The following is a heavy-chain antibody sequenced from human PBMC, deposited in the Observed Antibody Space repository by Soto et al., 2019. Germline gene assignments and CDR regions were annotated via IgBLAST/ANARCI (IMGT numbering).Heavy chain of an antibody. J-gene: IGHJ4*02. CDR3: AKARCSTTNCYVPDY. V-gene: IGHV3-23*01. CDR2: ISGSGASP. D-gene: IGHD2-2*01. Sequence: PGGFLRLSCAASGFTFSSYAMSWVRRAPGKGLEWVSAISGSGASPSYADSVQGRFTISRDNPKRTLYLQMNNLRAEDTAVYYCAKARCSTTNCYVPDYWGQGTLVTVSS. CDR1: GFTFSSYA.